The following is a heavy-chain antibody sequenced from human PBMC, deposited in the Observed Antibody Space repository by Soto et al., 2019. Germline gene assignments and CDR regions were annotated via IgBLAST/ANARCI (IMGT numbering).Heavy chain of an antibody. CDR3: TRGLLGGAPSYTFHGMDV. CDR2: SRNRVNSHTT. CDR1: GCTFSDHY. D-gene: IGHD1-26*01. V-gene: IGHV3-72*01. Sequence: EVQLVESGGGLVQPGGSLRLSCAASGCTFSDHYMDWIRQALGKGLEWVARSRNRVNSHTTEYAASVKGRFTISRDESKSSLYLQMNSLKIEDTAVYYCTRGLLGGAPSYTFHGMDVWGQGTTVTVSS. J-gene: IGHJ6*01.